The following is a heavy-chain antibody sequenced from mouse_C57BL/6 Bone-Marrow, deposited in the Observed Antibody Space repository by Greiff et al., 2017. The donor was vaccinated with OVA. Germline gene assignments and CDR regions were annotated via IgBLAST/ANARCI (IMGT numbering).Heavy chain of an antibody. Sequence: QVQLQQPGAELVKPGASVKMSCKASGYTFTSYWITWVKQRPGQGLEWIGDIYPGSGSTNYNEKFKSQATLTVDTSSSTAYMQLSSLTSEDSAVYYCARDYGSIYAMDYWGQGTSVTVSS. CDR3: ARDYGSIYAMDY. CDR2: IYPGSGST. J-gene: IGHJ4*01. CDR1: GYTFTSYW. V-gene: IGHV1-55*01. D-gene: IGHD1-1*01.